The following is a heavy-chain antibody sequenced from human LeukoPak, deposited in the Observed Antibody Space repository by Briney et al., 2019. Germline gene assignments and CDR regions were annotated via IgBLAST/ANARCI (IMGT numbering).Heavy chain of an antibody. J-gene: IGHJ3*02. CDR1: GGSISSGGYY. V-gene: IGHV4-31*03. CDR2: IYYSGST. Sequence: SEALSLTCTVSGGSISSGGYYWSWIRQHPGKGLEWIGYIYYSGSTYYNPSLKSRVTISVDTSKNQFSLKLSSVTAADTAVYYCARAPTLYAFDIWGQGTMVTVSS. CDR3: ARAPTLYAFDI.